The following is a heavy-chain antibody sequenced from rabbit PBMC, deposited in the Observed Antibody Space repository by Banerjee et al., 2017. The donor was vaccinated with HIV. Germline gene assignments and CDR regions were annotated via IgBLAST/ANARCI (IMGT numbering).Heavy chain of an antibody. CDR2: IGTSSSGRT. D-gene: IGHD6-1*01. CDR3: ARVDYDGYDYGDL. J-gene: IGHJ4*01. Sequence: QEQLVESGGGLVQPEGSLTLTCTASGFSFSSGYYMCWVRQAPGKGLEWIACIGTSSSGRTNYASWAKGRFTISKASSTTVTLRMTSLTVADTATYFCARVDYDGYDYGDLWGPGTLVTVS. V-gene: IGHV1S45*01. CDR1: GFSFSSGYY.